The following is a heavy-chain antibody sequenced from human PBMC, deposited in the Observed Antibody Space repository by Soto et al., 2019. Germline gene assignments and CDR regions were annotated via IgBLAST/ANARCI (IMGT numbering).Heavy chain of an antibody. CDR3: AGGPRYWSFAL. J-gene: IGHJ2*01. Sequence: GELQQWGTGLLKPSETLSLNCSVYGGSSRAYHWSWIRQSPGEGLAWIGEFSYRGSPNYNPSLKGRVAVSLDTSTNHFSLTMTSVTAADTAVYFCAGGPRYWSFALWGRGTLVTVS. CDR1: GGSSRAYH. CDR2: FSYRGSP. D-gene: IGHD1-20*01. V-gene: IGHV4-34*01.